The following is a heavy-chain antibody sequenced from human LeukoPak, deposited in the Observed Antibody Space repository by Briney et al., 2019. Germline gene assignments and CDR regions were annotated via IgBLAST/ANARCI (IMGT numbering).Heavy chain of an antibody. V-gene: IGHV4-59*11. CDR2: IFHSGST. J-gene: IGHJ4*02. Sequence: AETLSLTCTVSGGSIKSHFWRWVRQPPGKRLEWMGYIFHSGSTNYNPSLKSRVTISVDTSKNQFSLRLSSVTAADTAVYYCVRTNPWDLTYYFDYWGQGTLVSASS. D-gene: IGHD1-14*01. CDR1: GGSIKSHF. CDR3: VRTNPWDLTYYFDY.